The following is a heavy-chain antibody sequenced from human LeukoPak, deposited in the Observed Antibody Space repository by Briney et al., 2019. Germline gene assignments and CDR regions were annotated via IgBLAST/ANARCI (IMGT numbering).Heavy chain of an antibody. D-gene: IGHD6-13*01. CDR1: GFTFSSSW. CDR3: AAGYSSSWYSEYFQH. Sequence: PGGSLRLSCAASGFTFSSSWMSWVRQAPGKGLEWVANIKPDGSEKYYVDSVKGQFTISRDNAKNSLYLQMNSLRAEDTAVYYCAAGYSSSWYSEYFQHWGQGTLVTVSS. J-gene: IGHJ1*01. CDR2: IKPDGSEK. V-gene: IGHV3-7*01.